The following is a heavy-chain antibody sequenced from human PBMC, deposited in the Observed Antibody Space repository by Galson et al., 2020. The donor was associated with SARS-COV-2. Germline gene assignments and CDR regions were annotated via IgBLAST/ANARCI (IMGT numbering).Heavy chain of an antibody. CDR3: ARGGDSTMVSDFFDY. Sequence: KIGESLKISCVASGFIFSDYNMNWVRQAPGQGLEWVSSIGGSSGSIYYADSVTGRFTTSKNSAENSLFLQTNSLRVEDTAVYYCARGGDSTMVSDFFDYWGQGTLVTVPS. J-gene: IGHJ4*02. V-gene: IGHV3-21*06. CDR2: IGGSSGSI. CDR1: GFIFSDYN. D-gene: IGHD5-18*01.